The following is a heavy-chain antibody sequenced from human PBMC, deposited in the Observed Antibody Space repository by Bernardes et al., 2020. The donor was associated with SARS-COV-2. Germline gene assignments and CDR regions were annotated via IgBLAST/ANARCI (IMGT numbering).Heavy chain of an antibody. V-gene: IGHV4-61*01. D-gene: IGHD1-1*01. CDR1: GGSVSSGPYY. Sequence: SETLSLTCTVSGGSVSSGPYYWNWTRQSPGKGLERLGAIFYRRSTNYNPSLQRRVIISADTSTNQYSLKLTSVTAADTAVYYFARAKFSGTLRAYFHYWGQGTLVTVSS. CDR3: ARAKFSGTLRAYFHY. J-gene: IGHJ1*01. CDR2: IFYRRST.